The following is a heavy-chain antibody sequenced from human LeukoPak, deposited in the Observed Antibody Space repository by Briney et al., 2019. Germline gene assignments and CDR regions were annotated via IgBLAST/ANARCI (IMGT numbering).Heavy chain of an antibody. CDR2: IYTRGST. D-gene: IGHD2-2*02. J-gene: IGHJ4*02. Sequence: PSETLSLTRTVSGGSISSYYWSWIPQPAGKGLEWIGRIYTRGSTNYNPSLKSRVTMSLDTSKNQFSLKLSSVTAADTAVYYCARGYCSSTSCYTPYYFDYGGQGTLVTVSS. CDR3: ARGYCSSTSCYTPYYFDY. CDR1: GGSISSYY. V-gene: IGHV4-4*07.